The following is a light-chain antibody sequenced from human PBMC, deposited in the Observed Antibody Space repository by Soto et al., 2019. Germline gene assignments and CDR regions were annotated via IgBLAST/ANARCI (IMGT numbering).Light chain of an antibody. J-gene: IGKJ4*01. CDR1: QSLSSTH. CDR3: QQYGSSPVT. Sequence: EIVLTQSPGTLSLSPGERATLSCRASQSLSSTHLAWYQQKPGQAPRLLIYGASSRATGIPDRFSGSGSGTDFTLTISRLEPEDFAVYYCQQYGSSPVTFGGGTRVEIK. CDR2: GAS. V-gene: IGKV3-20*01.